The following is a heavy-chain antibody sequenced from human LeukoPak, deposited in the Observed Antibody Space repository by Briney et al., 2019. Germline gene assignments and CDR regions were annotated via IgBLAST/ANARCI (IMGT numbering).Heavy chain of an antibody. D-gene: IGHD1-1*01. J-gene: IGHJ4*02. V-gene: IGHV3-15*01. CDR2: IKSKTDGGTT. CDR1: GFTFSNAW. Sequence: GGSLRLSCAASGFTFSNAWMSWVRQAPGKGLEWVGRIKSKTDGGTTDYAAPVKGRFTISRDDSKNTLYLQMSSLKTEDTAVYYCTTPLDGTYYFDYWGQGTLVTVSS. CDR3: TTPLDGTYYFDY.